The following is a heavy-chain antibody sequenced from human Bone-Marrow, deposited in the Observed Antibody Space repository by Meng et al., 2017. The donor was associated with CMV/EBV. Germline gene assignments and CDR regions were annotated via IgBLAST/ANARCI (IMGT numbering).Heavy chain of an antibody. CDR2: ISYDGSNK. J-gene: IGHJ6*02. Sequence: GESLKISCAASGFTFSSYAMHWVRQAPGKGLEWVAVISYDGSNKYYADSVKGRFTISRDNSKNTLYLQMNSLRAEDTAVYYCARARKVKQQLEGGYGMDVWGQGTTVTVSS. CDR3: ARARKVKQQLEGGYGMDV. V-gene: IGHV3-30-3*01. CDR1: GFTFSSYA. D-gene: IGHD6-13*01.